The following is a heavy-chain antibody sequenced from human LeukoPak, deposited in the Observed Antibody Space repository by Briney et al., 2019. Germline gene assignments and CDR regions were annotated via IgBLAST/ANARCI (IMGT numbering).Heavy chain of an antibody. Sequence: KPSETLSLTXTVSGGSISSSSYYWGWIRQPPGKGLVWIGSIYYSGSTYYNPSLRSRVTISVDTSKNQFSLKLSSVTAADTAVYYCASVGIFGVVTHDAFDIWGQGTMVTVSS. CDR3: ASVGIFGVVTHDAFDI. CDR2: IYYSGST. CDR1: GGSISSSSYY. D-gene: IGHD3-3*02. J-gene: IGHJ3*02. V-gene: IGHV4-39*01.